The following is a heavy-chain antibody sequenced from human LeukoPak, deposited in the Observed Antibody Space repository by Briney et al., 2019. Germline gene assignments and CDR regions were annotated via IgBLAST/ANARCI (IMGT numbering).Heavy chain of an antibody. J-gene: IGHJ2*01. V-gene: IGHV4-59*01. D-gene: IGHD2/OR15-2a*01. CDR2: IYYSRST. CDR3: ARGALSLHGKKLNWYFDL. CDR1: GGSMSSYY. Sequence: SETLSLTCTVSGGSMSSYYGSGIREPPGEGVEGIGYIYYSRSTNYNHLLQRRVPISVDTYNHQFSLKLRSVTAADPDVYYCARGALSLHGKKLNWYFDLWGRGTLVTVSS.